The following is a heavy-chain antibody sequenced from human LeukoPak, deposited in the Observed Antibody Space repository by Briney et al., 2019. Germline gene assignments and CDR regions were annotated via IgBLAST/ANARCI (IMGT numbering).Heavy chain of an antibody. CDR1: GFTFSNAW. D-gene: IGHD3-22*01. CDR2: IRSSSDGGTI. CDR3: ATDFYDST. Sequence: GGSLRLSCAASGFTFSNAWMNWVRQAPGKGLEWVGRIRSSSDGGTIDYAAPVKGRFTLSRDDSKTTLYLQMNSLQTEDTAVYYCATDFYDSTWGQGTLVTVSS. J-gene: IGHJ5*02. V-gene: IGHV3-15*07.